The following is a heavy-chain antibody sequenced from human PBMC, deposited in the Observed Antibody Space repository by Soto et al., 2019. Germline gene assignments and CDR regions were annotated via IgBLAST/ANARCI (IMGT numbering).Heavy chain of an antibody. Sequence: ASVKVSCKASGYTFTSYGISWVRQAPGQGLEWMGWISAYNGNTNYAQKLQGRVTMTTDTSTSTAYMELRSLRSDDTAVYYCAGLAQYQPFYYFDSWGQGTLVTVSS. CDR2: ISAYNGNT. CDR3: AGLAQYQPFYYFDS. CDR1: GYTFTSYG. J-gene: IGHJ4*02. D-gene: IGHD2-2*01. V-gene: IGHV1-18*01.